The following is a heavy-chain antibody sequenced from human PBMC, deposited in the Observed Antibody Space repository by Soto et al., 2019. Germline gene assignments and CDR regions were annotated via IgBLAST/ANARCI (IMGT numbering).Heavy chain of an antibody. CDR1: GGSISSSSYY. J-gene: IGHJ4*02. D-gene: IGHD2-15*01. CDR2: IYYSGST. CDR3: MLGSGWKDFDY. V-gene: IGHV4-39*01. Sequence: SETLSLTCTVSGGSISSSSYYWGWIRQPPGKGLEWIGSIYYSGSTYYNPSLKSRVTISVDTSKNQFSLKLSSVTAADTAVYYCMLGSGWKDFDYWGQGTLVTVAS.